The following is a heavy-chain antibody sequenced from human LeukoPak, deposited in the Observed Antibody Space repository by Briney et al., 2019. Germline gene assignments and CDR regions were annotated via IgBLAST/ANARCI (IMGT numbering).Heavy chain of an antibody. CDR3: ARVGGVERDY. CDR2: INHSGST. D-gene: IGHD3-3*01. Sequence: SETLSLTCAVYGGSFSGYYWSWIRQPPGKGLEWIGEINHSGSTNYNPSLKSRVTISVDTSKNQFSLKLSSVTAADTAVYYCARVGGVERDYWGQGTLVTASS. CDR1: GGSFSGYY. J-gene: IGHJ4*02. V-gene: IGHV4-34*01.